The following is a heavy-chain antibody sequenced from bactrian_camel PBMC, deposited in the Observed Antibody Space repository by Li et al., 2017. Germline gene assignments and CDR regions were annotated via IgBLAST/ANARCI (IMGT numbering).Heavy chain of an antibody. V-gene: IGHV3S44*01. CDR2: LYADDGVT. Sequence: DVQLVESGGGSVQVGGSLSLSCVASEYTACMAWFRQVPGKEREGVATLYADDGVTTYADSVKGRFTISRDNAKSTLYLQLNNLKTEDTAMYYCTEDPTWPYTDRGPGTQVTVS. D-gene: IGHD7*01. J-gene: IGHJ4*01. CDR1: EYTAC.